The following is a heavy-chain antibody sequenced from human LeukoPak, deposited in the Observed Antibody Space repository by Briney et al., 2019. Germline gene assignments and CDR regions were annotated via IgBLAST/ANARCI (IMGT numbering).Heavy chain of an antibody. CDR2: INPNTGVT. J-gene: IGHJ4*02. CDR3: ARGSRGGEYEAFDF. CDR1: GYSFTVYY. D-gene: IGHD2-21*01. V-gene: IGHV1-2*06. Sequence: GASVKVSCKASGYSFTVYYIHWVRQAPGQGLEWMGRINPNTGVTDYAQKFQGRVTVTRDTSIGTVSMDLRLRSDDTAVYYCARGSRGGEYEAFDFWGQGTQVTVSS.